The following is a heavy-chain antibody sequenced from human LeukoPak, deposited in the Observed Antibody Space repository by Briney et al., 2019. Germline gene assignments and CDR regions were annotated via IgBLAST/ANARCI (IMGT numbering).Heavy chain of an antibody. D-gene: IGHD3-9*01. CDR2: ISYDGSNK. J-gene: IGHJ4*02. V-gene: IGHV3-30*18. Sequence: GGSLRLSCAASGFTFSSYGMHWVRQAPGKGLEWVAVISYDGSNKYYADSVKGRFTISRDNSKNTLYLQMNSLRAEDTAVYYCAKDHARSLRYFDWYPFDYWGQGTLVTVSS. CDR1: GFTFSSYG. CDR3: AKDHARSLRYFDWYPFDY.